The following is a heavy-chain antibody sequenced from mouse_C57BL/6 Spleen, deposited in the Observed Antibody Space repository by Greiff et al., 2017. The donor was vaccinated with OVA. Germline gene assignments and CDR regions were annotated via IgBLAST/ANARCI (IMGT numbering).Heavy chain of an antibody. D-gene: IGHD4-1*01. CDR3: AREKTGTGYFDV. Sequence: VKLVESGPELVKPGASVKISCKASGYAFSSSWMNWVKQRPGKGLEWIGRIYPGDGDTNYNGKFKGKATLTADKSSSTAYMQLSSLTSEDSAVYFCAREKTGTGYFDVWGTGTTVTVSS. J-gene: IGHJ1*03. CDR2: IYPGDGDT. V-gene: IGHV1-82*01. CDR1: GYAFSSSW.